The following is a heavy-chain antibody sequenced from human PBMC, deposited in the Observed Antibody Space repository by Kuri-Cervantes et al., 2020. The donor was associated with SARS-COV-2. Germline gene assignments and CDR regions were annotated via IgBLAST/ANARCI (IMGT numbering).Heavy chain of an antibody. CDR3: ASLLSNRGEYYFDY. CDR1: GYTFTSYG. J-gene: IGHJ4*02. V-gene: IGHV1-18*01. D-gene: IGHD3-16*02. CDR2: ISAYNGNT. Sequence: GGSLRLSCKGSGYTFTSYGISWVRQAPGQGLEWMGWISAYNGNTNYAQKLQGRVTMTTDTSTSTAYMELRSLRSDDTAVYYCASLLSNRGEYYFDYWGQGTLVTVSS.